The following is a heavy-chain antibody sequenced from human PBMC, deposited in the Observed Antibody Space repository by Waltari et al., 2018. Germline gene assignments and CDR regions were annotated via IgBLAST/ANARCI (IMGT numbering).Heavy chain of an antibody. V-gene: IGHV3-74*01. J-gene: IGHJ6*02. CDR1: GFSFSSYW. D-gene: IGHD5-12*01. Sequence: EVQLVESGGGFVQPGGSLRLSCAASGFSFSSYWLHWVRQAPGKGLVWVSRVNTDGSNTNYADSVKGRFTISRDNAKNTLFLQMNSLRAEDTAVYYCAREFGVLDYYYGMDVWGQGTTVTVSS. CDR3: AREFGVLDYYYGMDV. CDR2: VNTDGSNT.